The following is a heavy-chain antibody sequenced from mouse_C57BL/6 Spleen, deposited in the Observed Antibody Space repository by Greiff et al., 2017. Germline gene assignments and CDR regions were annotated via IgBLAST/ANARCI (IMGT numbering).Heavy chain of an antibody. J-gene: IGHJ1*03. V-gene: IGHV1-18*01. D-gene: IGHD1-1*01. CDR3: ARTPTITKVVEGYFDV. CDR2: INPNNGGT. Sequence: EVQLQQSGPELVKPGASVKIPCKASGSTFTDYNMDWVKQSYGKSLECIGDINPNNGGTIYNQKFKGKATLTVDKSSSGAYMELRSLTSEDTAVYYCARTPTITKVVEGYFDVWGTGTTVTVSS. CDR1: GSTFTDYN.